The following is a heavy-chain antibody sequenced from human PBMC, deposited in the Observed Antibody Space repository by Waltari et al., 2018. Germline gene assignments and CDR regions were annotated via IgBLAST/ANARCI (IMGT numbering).Heavy chain of an antibody. CDR3: ASYPYDSSGYYYYYFDY. V-gene: IGHV3-74*01. CDR2: INSDGSST. J-gene: IGHJ4*02. Sequence: EVQLVESGGGLVQPGGSLRLSCAASGFTFSSYWMHWVRQAPGTGLVWVSRINSDGSSTSYADSVKGRFTISRDNAKNTLYLQMNSLRAEDTAVYYCASYPYDSSGYYYYYFDYWGQGTLVTVSS. D-gene: IGHD3-22*01. CDR1: GFTFSSYW.